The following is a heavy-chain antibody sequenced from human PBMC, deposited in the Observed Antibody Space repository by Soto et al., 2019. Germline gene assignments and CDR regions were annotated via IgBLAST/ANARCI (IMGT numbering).Heavy chain of an antibody. CDR3: ARKTVVVITEDYYYYYGMDV. J-gene: IGHJ6*02. CDR2: MNPNSGNT. Sequence: WASVKVSCKASGYTFTSYDINWVRQATGQGLEWMGWMNPNSGNTGYAQKFQGRVTMTRNTSISTAYMELSSLRSEDTAVYYCARKTVVVITEDYYYYYGMDVWGQGTTVTVSS. V-gene: IGHV1-8*01. CDR1: GYTFTSYD. D-gene: IGHD3-22*01.